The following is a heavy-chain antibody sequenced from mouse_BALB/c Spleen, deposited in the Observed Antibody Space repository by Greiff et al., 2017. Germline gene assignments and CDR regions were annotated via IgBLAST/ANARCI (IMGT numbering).Heavy chain of an antibody. V-gene: IGHV1-4*01. CDR1: GYTFTSYT. Sequence: VQGVESGAELARPGASVKMSCKASGYTFTSYTMHWVKQRPGQGLEWIGYINPSSGYTNYNQKFKDKATLTADKSSSTAYMQLSSLTSEDSAVYYCARKGYDYDGAWFAYWGQGTLVTVSA. J-gene: IGHJ3*01. D-gene: IGHD2-4*01. CDR2: INPSSGYT. CDR3: ARKGYDYDGAWFAY.